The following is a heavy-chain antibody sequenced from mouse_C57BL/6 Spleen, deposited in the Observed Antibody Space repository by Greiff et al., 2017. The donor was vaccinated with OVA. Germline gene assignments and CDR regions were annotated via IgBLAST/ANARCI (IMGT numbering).Heavy chain of an antibody. CDR1: GYTFTDCN. V-gene: IGHV1-18*01. CDR2: INPNNGGT. J-gene: IGHJ3*01. Sequence: EVQLQESGPELVKPGASVKIPCKASGYTFTDCNMDWVKQSHGKSLEWIGDINPNNGGTIYNQKFKGKATLTVDKSSSTAYMELRSLTSEDTAVYYCARKGAQATPFAYWGQGTLVTVSA. CDR3: ARKGAQATPFAY. D-gene: IGHD3-2*02.